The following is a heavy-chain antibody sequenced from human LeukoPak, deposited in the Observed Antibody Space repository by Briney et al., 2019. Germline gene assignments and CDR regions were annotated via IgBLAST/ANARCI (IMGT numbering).Heavy chain of an antibody. V-gene: IGHV3-66*02. D-gene: IGHD1-26*01. CDR3: GRGGGVGAFDY. Sequence: GGSLRLSRASSRFILSSNYMSWVRQAPAKGLEWVSVIYSGGSTYYADSVKGRFTISRDNSKNTLYLQMNSLIAEGTALYYCGRGGGVGAFDYWGRGTLVSVSS. CDR1: RFILSSNY. J-gene: IGHJ4*02. CDR2: IYSGGST.